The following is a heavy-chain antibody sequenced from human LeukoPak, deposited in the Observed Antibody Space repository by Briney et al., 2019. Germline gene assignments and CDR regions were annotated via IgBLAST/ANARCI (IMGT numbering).Heavy chain of an antibody. D-gene: IGHD3-10*01. J-gene: IGHJ5*02. CDR2: IYHSGST. CDR3: ARGHITMVRGLIVPLNWFDP. V-gene: IGHV4-39*07. Sequence: PSETLSLTCTVSGGSISSSSYYWGWIRQPPGKGLEWIGSIYHSGSTYYNPSLKSRVTISVDTSKNQSSLKLSSVTAADTAVYYCARGHITMVRGLIVPLNWFDPWGQGTLVTVSS. CDR1: GGSISSSSYY.